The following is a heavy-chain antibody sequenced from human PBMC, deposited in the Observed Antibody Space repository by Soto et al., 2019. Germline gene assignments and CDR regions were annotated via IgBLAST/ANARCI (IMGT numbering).Heavy chain of an antibody. J-gene: IGHJ4*03. V-gene: IGHV1-69*08. Sequence: QVQLVQSGAEVKKPGSSVRVSCRSSGDTFSSYIVNWLRLAPGRRLEWMGRVIPVLTTPDYAQNFRGRATITGRRAPSAVQLDLTAVRTDQTAVYYCARRRHWVYDFYDKHCDRMGGWGHGALVSVS. CDR3: ARRRHWVYDFYDKHCDRMGG. CDR2: VIPVLTTP. CDR1: GDTFSSYI. D-gene: IGHD3-16*01.